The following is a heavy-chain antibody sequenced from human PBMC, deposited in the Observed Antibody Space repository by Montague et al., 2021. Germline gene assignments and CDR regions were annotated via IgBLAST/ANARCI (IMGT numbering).Heavy chain of an antibody. V-gene: IGHV4-31*03. CDR3: ARAEDYYGSGSYLGFDY. J-gene: IGHJ4*02. CDR1: GGSISSGGYY. D-gene: IGHD3-10*01. CDR2: IFYSGNT. Sequence: TLSLTCTVSGGSISSGGYYWSWIRQLPGEGLEWIGYIFYSGNTYYNPSLKSRVTISVDTSKNQFSLKLSSVTVADTAVYYCARAEDYYGSGSYLGFDYWGQGTLVTVSS.